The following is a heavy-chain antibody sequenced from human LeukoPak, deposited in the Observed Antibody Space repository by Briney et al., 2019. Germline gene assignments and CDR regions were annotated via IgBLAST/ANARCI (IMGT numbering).Heavy chain of an antibody. V-gene: IGHV3-15*01. J-gene: IGHJ4*02. CDR2: IKSKTDGGTT. CDR3: TTRGPLLDY. CDR1: GFTFSNAW. Sequence: GGSLRLSCAASGFTFSNAWMSWVRQAPGKGLEWVGHIKSKTDGGTTDYAAPVKGRFTISRDDSKNTLYLQMNSLKTEDTAVYCTTRGPLLDYWGQGTLVTVSS.